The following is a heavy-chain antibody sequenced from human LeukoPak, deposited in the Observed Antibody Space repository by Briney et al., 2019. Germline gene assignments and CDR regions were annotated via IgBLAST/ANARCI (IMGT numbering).Heavy chain of an antibody. D-gene: IGHD3-3*01. CDR1: GFTFSDYG. J-gene: IGHJ4*02. Sequence: GGSLSLSCAASGFTFSDYGIHWVRQAPGKGLEWVAVIYSDGTNKYFVDSVKGRFAISRDNSKTTVFLQMNGLRAEDTAVFYCARDLKSGYMDSWGQGTLVTVSS. CDR2: IYSDGTNK. CDR3: ARDLKSGYMDS. V-gene: IGHV3-33*01.